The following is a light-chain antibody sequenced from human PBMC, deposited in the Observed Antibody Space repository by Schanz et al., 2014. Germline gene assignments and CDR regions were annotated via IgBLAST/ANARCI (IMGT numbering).Light chain of an antibody. CDR2: DVS. CDR1: SSDVGGYNY. V-gene: IGLV2-8*01. CDR3: TSYAGTNKFVL. J-gene: IGLJ2*01. Sequence: QSALTQPPSASGSPGQSITISCTGTSSDVGGYNYVSWYQQHPGKAPKLMIYDVSNRPSAVSSRFSGSKSGNTASLTVSGLQTEDEAEYYCTSYAGTNKFVLFGGGTKLTVL.